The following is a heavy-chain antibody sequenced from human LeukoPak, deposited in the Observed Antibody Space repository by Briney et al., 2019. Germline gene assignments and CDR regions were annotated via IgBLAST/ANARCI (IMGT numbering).Heavy chain of an antibody. V-gene: IGHV4-38-2*02. CDR3: ARGDYSSSWYEYNWFDP. D-gene: IGHD6-13*01. J-gene: IGHJ5*02. CDR2: IYHSGST. Sequence: SETLSLTCTVSGYSISSGYYWGWIRQPPGKGLEWIGSIYHSGSTYYNPSLKSRVTISVDTSKNQFSLRPSSVIAADTAVYYCARGDYSSSWYEYNWFDPWGQGTLVTVSS. CDR1: GYSISSGYY.